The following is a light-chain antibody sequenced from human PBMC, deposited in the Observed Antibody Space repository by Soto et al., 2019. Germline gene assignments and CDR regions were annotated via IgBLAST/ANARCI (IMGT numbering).Light chain of an antibody. CDR1: SSDIGAYNY. CDR2: EVS. CDR3: SSFTSSTTLV. Sequence: QSVLTQPASVSGSPGQSIAISCTGTSSDIGAYNYVSWYQQHPGKAPELMIYEVSNRPSGVSNRFSGSKSGNTASLTISGLQTDDEADYYCSSFTSSTTLVFGGGTKLTVL. V-gene: IGLV2-14*01. J-gene: IGLJ3*02.